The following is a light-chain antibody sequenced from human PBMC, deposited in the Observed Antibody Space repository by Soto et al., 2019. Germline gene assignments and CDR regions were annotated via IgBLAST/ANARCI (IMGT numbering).Light chain of an antibody. Sequence: QSVLTQPPSASGSPGQSVTITCSGTENDIGFANYVSWYQQHPDKAPKLIIFEVSNRPSGISSRFSGSKSGNTASLTISGLQAEDEADYYCASYTSSSTSVIFGRGTKLTVL. CDR2: EVS. J-gene: IGLJ2*01. CDR1: ENDIGFANY. V-gene: IGLV2-14*01. CDR3: ASYTSSSTSVI.